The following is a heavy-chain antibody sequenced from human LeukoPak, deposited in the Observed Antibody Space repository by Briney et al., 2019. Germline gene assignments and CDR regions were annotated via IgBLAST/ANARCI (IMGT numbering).Heavy chain of an antibody. J-gene: IGHJ3*02. CDR3: ARFRHWGRFTWVLDAFDI. CDR1: GGSISSYY. CDR2: IYYSGST. Sequence: SETLSLTCTVSGGSISSYYWSWIRQPPGKGLEWIGYIYYSGSTNYNPSLKSRVTISVDTSKNQFSLKLSSVTAADTAVYYCARFRHWGRFTWVLDAFDIWGQGTMVTVSS. D-gene: IGHD3-3*01. V-gene: IGHV4-59*01.